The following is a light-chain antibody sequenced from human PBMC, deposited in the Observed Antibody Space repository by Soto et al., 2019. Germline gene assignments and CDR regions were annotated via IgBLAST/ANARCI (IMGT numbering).Light chain of an antibody. Sequence: QSALTQPPSASGSPGQSVTISWTVTSTDVGGYDYVSWYQQHPGKVPKLMIYEVNKRPSGVPDRFSGSKSGNTASLTVSGLQPEDEADYYCTSYAGGNNVFGTGTKLTVL. CDR3: TSYAGGNNV. J-gene: IGLJ1*01. V-gene: IGLV2-8*01. CDR1: STDVGGYDY. CDR2: EVN.